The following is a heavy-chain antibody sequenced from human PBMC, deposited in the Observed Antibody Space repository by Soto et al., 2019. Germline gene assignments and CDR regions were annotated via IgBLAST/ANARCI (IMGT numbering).Heavy chain of an antibody. V-gene: IGHV3-33*06. D-gene: IGHD5-18*01. J-gene: IGHJ6*02. CDR1: GFTFTNYG. Sequence: PGVSLRLSCAASGFTFTNYGMHWVRQAPCKGLEWVAIIWYDGSNKSYAESVKGRFTISRDDSKNTLFLHMNSLGAEDTAVYYCAKETGYSYGFQPNALDVWGQGTTVTVSS. CDR3: AKETGYSYGFQPNALDV. CDR2: IWYDGSNK.